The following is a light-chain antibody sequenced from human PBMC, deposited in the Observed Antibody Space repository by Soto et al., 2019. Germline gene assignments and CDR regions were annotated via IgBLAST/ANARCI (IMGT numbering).Light chain of an antibody. CDR1: QSVLYSSNNKNY. J-gene: IGKJ4*01. V-gene: IGKV4-1*01. CDR2: WAS. CDR3: QQYYSTPT. Sequence: DIVMTQSPDSLAVSLCERATINCKSSQSVLYSSNNKNYLAWYQQKPGQPPKLLIYWASTRESGVPDRFSGSGSGTDFTLTISSLQAEDVAVYYCQQYYSTPTFGGGTKV.